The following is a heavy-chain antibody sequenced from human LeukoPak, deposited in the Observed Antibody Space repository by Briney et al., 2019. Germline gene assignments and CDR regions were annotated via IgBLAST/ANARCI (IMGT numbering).Heavy chain of an antibody. J-gene: IGHJ3*02. Sequence: ASVKVSCKASGYTFTSYGISWVRQAPGQGLEWMGWINPNSGGTNYAQKFQGRVTMTRDTSISTAYMELSRLRSDDTAVYYCARGVLGIFYSMDAFDIWGQGTMVTVSS. D-gene: IGHD7-27*01. CDR2: INPNSGGT. CDR3: ARGVLGIFYSMDAFDI. V-gene: IGHV1-2*02. CDR1: GYTFTSYG.